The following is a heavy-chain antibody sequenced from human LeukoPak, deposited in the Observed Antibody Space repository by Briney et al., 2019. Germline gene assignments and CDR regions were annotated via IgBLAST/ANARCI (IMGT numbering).Heavy chain of an antibody. Sequence: ASVKVSCKVSGYTLTELSMHWVRQAPGKGLEWMGGFDPEDGETIYAQKFQGRVTMTEDTSTDTAYMELSSLRSEDTAVYYCARSSFLPPAEYCSSTSCPYYYYGMDVWGQGTTVTVSS. J-gene: IGHJ6*02. CDR3: ARSSFLPPAEYCSSTSCPYYYYGMDV. V-gene: IGHV1-24*01. CDR1: GYTLTELS. CDR2: FDPEDGET. D-gene: IGHD2-2*01.